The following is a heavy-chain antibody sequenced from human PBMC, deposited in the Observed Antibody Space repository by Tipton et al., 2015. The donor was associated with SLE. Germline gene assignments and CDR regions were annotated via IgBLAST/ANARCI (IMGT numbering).Heavy chain of an antibody. CDR2: IYYSGST. V-gene: IGHV4-39*07. D-gene: IGHD6-19*01. J-gene: IGHJ4*02. CDR3: AREGIAVAGTPQAEFGY. CDR1: GGSISSSSYY. Sequence: LRLSCTVSGGSISSSSYYWGWIRQPPGKGLEWIGSIYYSGSTYYNPSLKSRVTISVDTSKNQFSLKLSSVTAADTAVYYCAREGIAVAGTPQAEFGYWGQGTLVTVSS.